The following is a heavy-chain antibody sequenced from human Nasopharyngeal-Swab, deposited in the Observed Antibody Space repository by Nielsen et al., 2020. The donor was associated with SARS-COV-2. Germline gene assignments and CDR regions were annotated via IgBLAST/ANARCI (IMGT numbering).Heavy chain of an antibody. D-gene: IGHD4-17*01. CDR2: IYYSGST. Sequence: SETLSLTCSVSGGSISNYHWNWIRQPPGKGLEWIGYIYYSGSTNYNPSLKSRVTISVDTSKNQFSLKVSSVTAADTAVYYCARRGEGYGDYLDYWGQGTLVTASS. CDR1: GGSISNYH. CDR3: ARRGEGYGDYLDY. V-gene: IGHV4-59*08. J-gene: IGHJ4*02.